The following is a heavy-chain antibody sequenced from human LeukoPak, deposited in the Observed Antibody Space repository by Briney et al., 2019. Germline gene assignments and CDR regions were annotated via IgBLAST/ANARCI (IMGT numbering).Heavy chain of an antibody. Sequence: GEALRLSCAASGFTFRSYWMSWVRQAPGKGLEWVANIKQDGSEKYYVDSVKGRFTISRDNAKNSLYLQMNSLRAEDTAVYYCARDEERRDYYDSSGYYSLFDYWGQGTLVTVSS. V-gene: IGHV3-7*01. CDR3: ARDEERRDYYDSSGYYSLFDY. J-gene: IGHJ4*02. CDR1: GFTFRSYW. D-gene: IGHD3-22*01. CDR2: IKQDGSEK.